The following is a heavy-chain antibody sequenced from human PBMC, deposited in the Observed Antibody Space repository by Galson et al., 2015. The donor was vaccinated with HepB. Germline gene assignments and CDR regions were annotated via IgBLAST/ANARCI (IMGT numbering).Heavy chain of an antibody. CDR2: VSVFNGNT. Sequence: SVKVSCKAIDYTFTTYTISWVRQAPGQGLEWMGWVSVFNGNTNYAQKFQGRVTMTTDTSTTTAYMELRSLRSDDTAVYYCARGNSAAGKYYNLLDYWGQGILVAVTT. CDR3: ARGNSAAGKYYNLLDY. V-gene: IGHV1-18*01. D-gene: IGHD3-10*01. J-gene: IGHJ4*02. CDR1: DYTFTTYT.